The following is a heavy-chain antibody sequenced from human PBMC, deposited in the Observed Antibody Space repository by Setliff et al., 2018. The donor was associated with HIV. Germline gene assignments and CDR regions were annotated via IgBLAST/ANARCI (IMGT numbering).Heavy chain of an antibody. J-gene: IGHJ4*02. CDR1: GFTVSSNY. CDR3: AREWDTDMAHLDY. V-gene: IGHV3-53*01. D-gene: IGHD5-18*01. Sequence: GGSLRLSCAASGFTVSSNYMSWVRQAPGKGLEWVSVIFIGGSTYYADSVKGRFTISRDNSKNTLYLQMNSLRAEDTAVYYCAREWDTDMAHLDYWGQGTMVTVSS. CDR2: IFIGGST.